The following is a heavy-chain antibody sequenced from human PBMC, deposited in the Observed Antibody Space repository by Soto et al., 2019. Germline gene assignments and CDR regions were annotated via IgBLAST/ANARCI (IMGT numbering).Heavy chain of an antibody. J-gene: IGHJ4*02. V-gene: IGHV4-4*09. D-gene: IGHD5-18*01. CDR2: IYKGGSI. Sequence: PSETLSLTCRVSGGSISNDYWTWIRQPPGKGLEWIGYIYKGGSINYNPSLKSRVTISVDTSNNQFSLKLSSVTAADTAVYYCARRYGSCFDYWGQGTLVTVS. CDR1: GGSISNDY. CDR3: ARRYGSCFDY.